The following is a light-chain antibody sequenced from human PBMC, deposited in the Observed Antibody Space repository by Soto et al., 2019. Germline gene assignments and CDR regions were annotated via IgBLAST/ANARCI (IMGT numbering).Light chain of an antibody. J-gene: IGKJ4*01. Sequence: EVVLTQSPATLSLSPGERATLSCRASESIGNYLAWYQQKLGQAPKLLIYDASHRAIGIPGRFSGDGSGTDVTLTIRSLEPEDFAVYYWQWRSDWPPRLPFGGGTKVEIK. V-gene: IGKV3-11*01. CDR3: QWRSDWPPRLP. CDR2: DAS. CDR1: ESIGNY.